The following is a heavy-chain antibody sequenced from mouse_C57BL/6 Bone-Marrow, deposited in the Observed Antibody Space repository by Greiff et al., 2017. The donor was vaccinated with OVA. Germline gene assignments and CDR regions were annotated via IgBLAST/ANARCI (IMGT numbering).Heavy chain of an antibody. D-gene: IGHD1-1*01. CDR1: GYTFTSYW. CDR3: AREAPPTVVAPYAGDY. CDR2: IDPSDSET. V-gene: IGHV1-52*01. Sequence: VQLQQPGAELVRPGSSVKLSCKASGYTFTSYWMHWVKQRPIQGLEWIGNIDPSDSETHYNQKFKDKATLTVDKSSSTAYMQLSSLTSEDSAVYYSAREAPPTVVAPYAGDYWGQGTSVTVSS. J-gene: IGHJ4*01.